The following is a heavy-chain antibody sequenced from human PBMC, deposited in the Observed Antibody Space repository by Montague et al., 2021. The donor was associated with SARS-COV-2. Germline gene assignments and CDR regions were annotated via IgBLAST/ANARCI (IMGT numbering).Heavy chain of an antibody. D-gene: IGHD5-18*01. Sequence: SWIRQPPGKGLEWIGEINHSGSTNYNPSLKSRVTISVDTSKKQFSLRLNSVTAADTAVYYCARGGGYSYGALDYWGQGTLVTVSS. V-gene: IGHV4-34*01. J-gene: IGHJ4*02. CDR3: ARGGGYSYGALDY. CDR2: INHSGST.